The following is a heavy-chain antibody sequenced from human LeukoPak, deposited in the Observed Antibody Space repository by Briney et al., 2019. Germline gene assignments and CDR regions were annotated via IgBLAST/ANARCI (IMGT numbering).Heavy chain of an antibody. Sequence: SVKVSCKASGGTFSSYAISWVRQAPGQGLEWMGGIIPIFGTANYAQKFQGRVTITADESTSTAYMELSSLRSEDTAVYYCARAVDGSGSYYISNYYYYMDVWGKGTTVTISS. CDR3: ARAVDGSGSYYISNYYYYMDV. J-gene: IGHJ6*03. CDR2: IIPIFGTA. V-gene: IGHV1-69*01. CDR1: GGTFSSYA. D-gene: IGHD3-10*01.